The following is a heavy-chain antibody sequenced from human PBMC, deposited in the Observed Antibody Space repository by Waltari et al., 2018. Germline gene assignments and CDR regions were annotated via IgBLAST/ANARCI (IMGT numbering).Heavy chain of an antibody. V-gene: IGHV4-59*12. CDR2: IYFSGSS. CDR3: ARASYYGDVDY. J-gene: IGHJ4*02. Sequence: QVHLQESGPGLVKPSEPLSLSCTVSGASIGSFYWSWIRQPPGKGLGWIGYIYFSGSSTYSPSLQSRVTMSVDTSKNHLSLKLSSVTAADTAVYYCARASYYGDVDYWGQGILVTVSS. D-gene: IGHD3-10*01. CDR1: GASIGSFY.